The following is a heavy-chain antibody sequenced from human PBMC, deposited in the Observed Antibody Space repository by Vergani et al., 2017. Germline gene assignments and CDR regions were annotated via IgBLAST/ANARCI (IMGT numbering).Heavy chain of an antibody. Sequence: QVQLQESGPGLVKSSETLSLTCSVSFDSIRNLYCNWIRQPPGKGLEWIGYIYSTGSTHHNPSLRRRINMSVDTSKNQFSLKLNSVTAANTAMYYCARMGGYDEGDAFRIGYFDSWGPGILVTFSS. J-gene: IGHJ4*02. CDR3: ARMGGYDEGDAFRIGYFDS. V-gene: IGHV4-59*06. CDR2: IYSTGST. D-gene: IGHD3-22*01. CDR1: FDSIRNLY.